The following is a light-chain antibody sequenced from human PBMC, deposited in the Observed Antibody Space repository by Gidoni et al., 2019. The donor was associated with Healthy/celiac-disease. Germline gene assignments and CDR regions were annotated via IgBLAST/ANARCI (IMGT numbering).Light chain of an antibody. Sequence: DIVTTQSPDPMAVSLGERATNNCKSSQSVLHSSNNKNYLAWYQQKPGQPPKLLIYWASTREPGVPDRFSGSGSGTDFTLTISSLQAEDVAVYYCQQYYSTPLTFGGGTKVEIK. CDR3: QQYYSTPLT. CDR1: QSVLHSSNNKNY. CDR2: WAS. V-gene: IGKV4-1*01. J-gene: IGKJ4*01.